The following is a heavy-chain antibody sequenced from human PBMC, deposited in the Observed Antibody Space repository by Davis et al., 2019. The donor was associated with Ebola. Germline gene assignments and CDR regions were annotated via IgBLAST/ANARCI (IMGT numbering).Heavy chain of an antibody. Sequence: GGSLRLSCTVSGGSITSYYWSWIRQPPGKGLEWVANIKQDGSEIHYVDSVKGRFTISRDNTKNSLYLQMNSLRDEDTALYYCSRGGAVKFDYWGQGTLVTVSS. CDR1: GGSITSYY. CDR3: SRGGAVKFDY. J-gene: IGHJ4*02. V-gene: IGHV3-7*01. D-gene: IGHD4-17*01. CDR2: IKQDGSEI.